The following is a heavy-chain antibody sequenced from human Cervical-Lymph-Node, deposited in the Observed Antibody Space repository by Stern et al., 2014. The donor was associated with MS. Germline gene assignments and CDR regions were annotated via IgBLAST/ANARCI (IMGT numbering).Heavy chain of an antibody. V-gene: IGHV3-23*01. CDR2: INGSGGRT. Sequence: EVQLLESGGGLVQPGGSLRLSCAASGFTFSHSAMSWVRQAPGKGLEWVSDINGSGGRTYYADSVKGRFTISRDNSKNTLFLQVNSLRAEDTAMYYCAKRYSSSWSLGYWGQGTLVTVSS. J-gene: IGHJ4*02. D-gene: IGHD6-13*01. CDR3: AKRYSSSWSLGY. CDR1: GFTFSHSA.